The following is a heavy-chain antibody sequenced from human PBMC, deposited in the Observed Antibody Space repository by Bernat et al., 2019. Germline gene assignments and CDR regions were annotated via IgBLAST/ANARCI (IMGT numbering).Heavy chain of an antibody. CDR1: GFTFSNYA. Sequence: EVQLLESGGGVVQPGGSLRLSCAASGFTFSNYAMTWVRQATGKGLEWVSTISGSGDGTTYYADSVKGRFTISRDNSNNTLYLQMNNLRADDTALYYCAKEPSRRWFDPWGQGTLVTVSS. J-gene: IGHJ5*02. CDR3: AKEPSRRWFDP. CDR2: ISGSGDGTT. V-gene: IGHV3-23*01.